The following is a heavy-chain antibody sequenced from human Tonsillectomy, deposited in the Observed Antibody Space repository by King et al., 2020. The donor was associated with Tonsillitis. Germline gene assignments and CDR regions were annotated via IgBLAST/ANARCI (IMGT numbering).Heavy chain of an antibody. D-gene: IGHD6-19*01. CDR2: IYLSGST. J-gene: IGHJ6*02. Sequence: VQLQESGPGLVKPSETLSLTCTVSSGSISGYYWSWLRQPAGKRLEWIGRIYLSGSTNYNPSLKSRVTMSVDTSQNQISLQLTSVTAADTAVYYCARHYSGGWYITTMDVWGQGTTVTVSS. CDR1: SGSISGYY. V-gene: IGHV4-4*07. CDR3: ARHYSGGWYITTMDV.